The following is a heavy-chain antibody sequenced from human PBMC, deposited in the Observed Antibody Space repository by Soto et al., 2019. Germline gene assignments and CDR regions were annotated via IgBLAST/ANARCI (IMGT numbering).Heavy chain of an antibody. Sequence: QITLRESGPTLLRPTQTLTVTYSLSGISLGTTEMDVGWMRQPPGKALEWRTLSYADDEKRYNPSLKSRITITKDTHKKQVVLTMTNMDTANTSTYYCFHLCTGDCSFHVDSWGEGNQVT. CDR3: FHLCTGDCSFHVDS. D-gene: IGHD2-21*02. J-gene: IGHJ4*02. CDR1: GISLGTTEMD. V-gene: IGHV2-5*02. CDR2: SYADDEK.